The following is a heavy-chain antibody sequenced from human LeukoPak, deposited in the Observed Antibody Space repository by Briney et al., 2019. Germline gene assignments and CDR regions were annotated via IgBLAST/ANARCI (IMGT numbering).Heavy chain of an antibody. V-gene: IGHV4-4*09. D-gene: IGHD2-2*02. J-gene: IGHJ5*02. Sequence: SETLSLTCTVSGGSISSYYWSWIRQPPGKGLERIGYIYTSGSTNYNPSLKSRVTISVDTSKNQFSLKLSSVTAADTAVYYCARALDIVVVPAAIGWFDPWGQGTLVTVSS. CDR2: IYTSGST. CDR1: GGSISSYY. CDR3: ARALDIVVVPAAIGWFDP.